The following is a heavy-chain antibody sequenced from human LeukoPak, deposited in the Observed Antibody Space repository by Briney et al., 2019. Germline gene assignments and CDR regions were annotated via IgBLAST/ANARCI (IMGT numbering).Heavy chain of an antibody. CDR2: IYYSGST. Sequence: SETLSLTCTVSGGSISSYYWSWIRQPPGKGLEWIGYIYYSGSTNYNPSLKSRVTISVDTSKNQFSLKLSSVTAADTAVYYCASARYYFDYWGQGTLVTVSS. CDR1: GGSISSYY. V-gene: IGHV4-59*01. CDR3: ASARYYFDY. J-gene: IGHJ4*02.